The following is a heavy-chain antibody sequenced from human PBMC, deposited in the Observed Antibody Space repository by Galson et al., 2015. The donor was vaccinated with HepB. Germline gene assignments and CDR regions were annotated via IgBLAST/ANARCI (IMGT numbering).Heavy chain of an antibody. CDR2: IIPIFGTA. V-gene: IGHV1-69*06. CDR3: ATRGLGGYSYGYFDY. J-gene: IGHJ4*02. CDR1: GGTFSSYA. Sequence: SVKVSCKASGGTFSSYAISWVRQAPGQGLEWMGGIIPIFGTANYAQKFQGRVTITADKSTSTAYMELSSLRSEDTAVYYCATRGLGGYSYGYFDYWGQGTLVTVSS. D-gene: IGHD5-18*01.